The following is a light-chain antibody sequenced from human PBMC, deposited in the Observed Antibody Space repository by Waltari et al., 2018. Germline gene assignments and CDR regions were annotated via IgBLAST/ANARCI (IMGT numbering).Light chain of an antibody. J-gene: IGLJ3*02. Sequence: QPVVTQEPSFSVSPGGTVTLTCALSTDSVSTSYFPSWYQQTPGQTPPTLFFNTNRRSSGVPYRFSGSILGNKAALSITGAQAEDEWDYYCALYLGSGIWVFGGGTKLTVL. V-gene: IGLV8-61*01. CDR1: TDSVSTSYF. CDR3: ALYLGSGIWV. CDR2: NTN.